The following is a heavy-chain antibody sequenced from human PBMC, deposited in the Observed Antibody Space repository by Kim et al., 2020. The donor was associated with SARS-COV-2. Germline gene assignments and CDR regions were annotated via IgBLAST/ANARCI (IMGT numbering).Heavy chain of an antibody. D-gene: IGHD6-19*01. Sequence: YSDSVKGRFTISRDNSKNTLYLQMNSLRAEDTAVYYCAKVGLVAVAGTDYWGQGTLVTVSS. V-gene: IGHV3-30*02. CDR3: AKVGLVAVAGTDY. J-gene: IGHJ4*02.